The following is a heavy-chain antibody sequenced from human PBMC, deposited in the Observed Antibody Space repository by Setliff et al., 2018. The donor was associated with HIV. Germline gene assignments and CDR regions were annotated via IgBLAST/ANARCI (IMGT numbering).Heavy chain of an antibody. CDR2: INPSSGST. D-gene: IGHD2-2*01. J-gene: IGHJ4*02. CDR1: GYTFTSYY. V-gene: IGHV1-46*01. CDR3: ARDEQYQLLLDY. Sequence: VKVSCKASGYTFTSYYMHWVRQAPGQGLEWMGIINPSSGSTTYAQKVQGRVTMTTDSSTNTVYMELRSLRSDNTAVYYCARDEQYQLLLDYWGQGTLVTVSS.